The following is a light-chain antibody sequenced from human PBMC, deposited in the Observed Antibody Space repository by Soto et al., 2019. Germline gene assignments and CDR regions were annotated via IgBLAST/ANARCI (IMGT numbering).Light chain of an antibody. V-gene: IGKV3-15*01. CDR2: SAS. CDR3: QQYNNWPRT. Sequence: EIVMTQSPATLSVSPGERATLSCRASQSVNSDLAWYHQKPGQAPRLLIYSASTRATGIPARFSGSGSGTEFTLTINSLQSEDFAVYYCQQYNNWPRTFGQGTKVDIK. J-gene: IGKJ1*01. CDR1: QSVNSD.